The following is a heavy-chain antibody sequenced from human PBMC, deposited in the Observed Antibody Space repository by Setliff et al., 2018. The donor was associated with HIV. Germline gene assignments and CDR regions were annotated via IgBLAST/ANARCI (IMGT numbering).Heavy chain of an antibody. CDR2: INTETGNP. CDR1: GYTLTTFG. V-gene: IGHV7-4-1*02. Sequence: ASVKVSCKASGYTLTTFGISWVRQVPGQGLEWMGWINTETGNPMYAQGFKGRFVFSLDTSVSTAYLQISSLKAEDTAVYYCAREHLYGSGSYYNAAYYFDYWGQGTLVTVSS. J-gene: IGHJ4*02. D-gene: IGHD3-10*01. CDR3: AREHLYGSGSYYNAAYYFDY.